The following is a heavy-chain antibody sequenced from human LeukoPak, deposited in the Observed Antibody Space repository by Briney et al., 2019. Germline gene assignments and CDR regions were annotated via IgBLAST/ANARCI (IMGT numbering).Heavy chain of an antibody. Sequence: SETLSLTCAVCGGSFSGYYWSWIRQPPGKGREWIGEINHSGSTNYNPSLKSRVTISVDTSKNQFSLKLSSVTAADTAVYYCARGLGVVVPAAAYYFDYWGQGTLVTVSS. J-gene: IGHJ4*02. CDR3: ARGLGVVVPAAAYYFDY. D-gene: IGHD2-2*01. CDR1: GGSFSGYY. CDR2: INHSGST. V-gene: IGHV4-34*01.